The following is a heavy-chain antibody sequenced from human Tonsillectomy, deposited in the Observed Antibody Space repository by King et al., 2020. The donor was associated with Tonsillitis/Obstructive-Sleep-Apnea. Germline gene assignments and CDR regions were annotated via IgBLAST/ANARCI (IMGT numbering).Heavy chain of an antibody. D-gene: IGHD2-2*02. CDR1: GFTFTSYA. J-gene: IGHJ5*02. CDR3: ASYIGEVPAAIPDNGFDP. Sequence: VQLVESGGGLVQPGGSLRLSCAASGFTFTSYAMSWVRQAPGKGLEWVSAISGSGGSTYYADSVKGRFTISRDNSKNTLYLQMNSLRADDTAVYYCASYIGEVPAAIPDNGFDPWGQGTLVTVSS. CDR2: ISGSGGST. V-gene: IGHV3-23*04.